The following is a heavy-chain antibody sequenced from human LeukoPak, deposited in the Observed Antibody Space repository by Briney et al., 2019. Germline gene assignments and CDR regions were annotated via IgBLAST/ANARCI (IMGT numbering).Heavy chain of an antibody. D-gene: IGHD6-19*01. CDR2: SRSKAYGGTT. CDR3: TRARIGPVAGIPLFPAAGFDY. Sequence: QPGGSLRLSCTASGFTLGDYALSWVRQAPGRGLEWVGFSRSKAYGGTTEYAASVKGRFTISRDDSKSIAFLQMDSLKTEDSAVYYCTRARIGPVAGIPLFPAAGFDYWGQGTLVTVSS. J-gene: IGHJ4*02. V-gene: IGHV3-49*04. CDR1: GFTLGDYA.